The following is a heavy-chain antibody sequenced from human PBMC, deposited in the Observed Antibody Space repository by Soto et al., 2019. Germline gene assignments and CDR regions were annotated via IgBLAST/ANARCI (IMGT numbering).Heavy chain of an antibody. Sequence: QITLKESGPTLVKPTQTLTLTCTFSGFSLSTSGVGVGWLSQPPGKALEWLALIYWNDDKRYSPSLKSRLTITKDTAKTQVVSTMANMDPVDTATYYFAHRQSDYYDSRGYQFDYWGQGTLVTVSS. CDR3: AHRQSDYYDSRGYQFDY. D-gene: IGHD3-22*01. V-gene: IGHV2-5*01. J-gene: IGHJ4*02. CDR1: GFSLSTSGVG. CDR2: IYWNDDK.